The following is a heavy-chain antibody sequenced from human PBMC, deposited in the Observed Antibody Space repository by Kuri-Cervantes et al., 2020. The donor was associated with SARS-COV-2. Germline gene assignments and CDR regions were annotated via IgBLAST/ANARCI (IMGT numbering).Heavy chain of an antibody. V-gene: IGHV3-23*01. CDR3: AKSPVWFAGVSP. Sequence: ESLTLSCAASGFTFSSYAMSWVRQAPGKGLEWVSAISGSGGSTYYADSVKGRFTISRDNSKNTLYLQMNSLRAEDTAVYYCAKSPVWFAGVSPWGQGTLVTVSS. J-gene: IGHJ5*02. CDR2: ISGSGGST. CDR1: GFTFSSYA. D-gene: IGHD3-16*01.